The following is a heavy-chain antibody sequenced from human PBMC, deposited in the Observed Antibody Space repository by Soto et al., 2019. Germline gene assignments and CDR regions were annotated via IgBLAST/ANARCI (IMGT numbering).Heavy chain of an antibody. CDR3: ARYSVPAAIAPNYFDS. CDR1: GYTFTSYD. J-gene: IGHJ4*02. Sequence: ASVKVSCKASGYTFTSYDINWVRQATGQGLEWMGWMNPNSGNTGYAQKFQGRVTMTRNTSISTAYMELSSLRSEDTAVYYCARYSVPAAIAPNYFDSWGQGTLVTVSS. CDR2: MNPNSGNT. D-gene: IGHD2-2*01. V-gene: IGHV1-8*01.